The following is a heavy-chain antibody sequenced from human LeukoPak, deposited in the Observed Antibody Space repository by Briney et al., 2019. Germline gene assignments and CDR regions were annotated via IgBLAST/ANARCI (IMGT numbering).Heavy chain of an antibody. CDR2: IYSGGST. J-gene: IGHJ4*02. Sequence: PGGSLRLSCAASGFTFRTSGMNWVRQAPGKGLEWVSVIYSGGSTYYADSVKGRFTISRDNSKNTLYLQMNSLRAEDTAVYYCARGGPAAGRFDYWGQGTLVTVSS. V-gene: IGHV3-66*01. D-gene: IGHD6-13*01. CDR1: GFTFRTSG. CDR3: ARGGPAAGRFDY.